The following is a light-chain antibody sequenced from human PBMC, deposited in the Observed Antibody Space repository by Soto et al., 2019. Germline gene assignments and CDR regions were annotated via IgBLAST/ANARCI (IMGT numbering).Light chain of an antibody. J-gene: IGKJ1*01. CDR3: QQYNSYPWT. CDR2: KAS. Sequence: DIPLTQSHSTLSGSLGGGVSIXCRASQTISSWLAWYQQKPGKAPKLLIYKASTLKSGVPSRFSGSGSGTEFTLTISSLQPDDFATYYCQQYNSYPWTFGQGTKVDIK. V-gene: IGKV1-5*03. CDR1: QTISSW.